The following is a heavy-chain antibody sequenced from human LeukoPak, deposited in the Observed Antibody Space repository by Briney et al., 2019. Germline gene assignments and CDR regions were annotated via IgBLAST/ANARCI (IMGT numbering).Heavy chain of an antibody. CDR3: ARRMAVGGKVDY. CDR1: GGSISGNNYY. J-gene: IGHJ4*02. CDR2: IYYSGST. D-gene: IGHD6-19*01. Sequence: PSETLSLTCTVSGGSISGNNYYWGWIRQPPGKGLEWIGSIYYSGSTYYNPSLKSRVTISVDTSKNQFSLRLSSVTAADTAVYFCARRMAVGGKVDYWGQGTLVTVSS. V-gene: IGHV4-39*01.